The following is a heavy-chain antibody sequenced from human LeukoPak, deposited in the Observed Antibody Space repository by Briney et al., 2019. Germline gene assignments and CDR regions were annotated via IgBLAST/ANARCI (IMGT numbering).Heavy chain of an antibody. CDR3: AREVVVPAAMISWQEDDYYYMDV. Sequence: GGSLSLSCAASGFTFSSYSMNWVRQAPGKGLEWVSSISSSSSYIYYADSVRGRFTISRDNAKNSLYLQMNSLKAEDTAVYYCAREVVVPAAMISWQEDDYYYMDVWGKGTTVTVSS. CDR2: ISSSSSYI. CDR1: GFTFSSYS. D-gene: IGHD2-2*01. V-gene: IGHV3-21*01. J-gene: IGHJ6*03.